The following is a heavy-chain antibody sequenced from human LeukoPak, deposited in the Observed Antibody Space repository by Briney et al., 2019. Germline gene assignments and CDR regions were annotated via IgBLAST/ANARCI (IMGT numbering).Heavy chain of an antibody. V-gene: IGHV1-2*02. D-gene: IGHD3-22*01. CDR2: INPNSGGT. J-gene: IGHJ5*02. CDR1: GYTFTGYY. Sequence: ASVKVSCKASGYTFTGYYMHWVRQAPGQGLEWMGWINPNSGGTNYAQKFQGRVTMTRDTSISTAYMELSRLRSDDTAVYYCARGRITMIVVVIRDSWFDPWGQGTLVTVSS. CDR3: ARGRITMIVVVIRDSWFDP.